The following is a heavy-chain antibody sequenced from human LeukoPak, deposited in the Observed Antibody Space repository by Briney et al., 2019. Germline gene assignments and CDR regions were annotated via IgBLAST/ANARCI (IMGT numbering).Heavy chain of an antibody. CDR2: TDQGGSEK. J-gene: IGHJ3*02. CDR1: GFQFHSYW. CDR3: ARDSPGGSLGAFDI. V-gene: IGHV3-7*01. Sequence: GGSLLLSCGASGFQFHSYWMSWVRQVPGKGLEWVANTDQGGSEKYHVDSVKGRFTISRDNAKNSLFLQMNSLRGEDTAVYYCARDSPGGSLGAFDIWGQGTMVTVSS. D-gene: IGHD1-26*01.